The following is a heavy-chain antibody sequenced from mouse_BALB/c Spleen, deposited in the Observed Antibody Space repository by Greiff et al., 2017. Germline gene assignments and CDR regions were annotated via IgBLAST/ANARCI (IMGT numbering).Heavy chain of an antibody. CDR2: ISSGGGST. V-gene: IGHV5-12-1*01. Sequence: EVKLVESGGGLVKPGGSLKLSCAASGFAFSSYDMSWVRQTPEKRLEWVAYISSGGGSTYYPDTVKGRFTISRDNAKNTLYLQMSSLKSEDTAMYYCARHELGPFAYWGQGTLVTVSA. D-gene: IGHD4-1*01. CDR1: GFAFSSYD. CDR3: ARHELGPFAY. J-gene: IGHJ3*01.